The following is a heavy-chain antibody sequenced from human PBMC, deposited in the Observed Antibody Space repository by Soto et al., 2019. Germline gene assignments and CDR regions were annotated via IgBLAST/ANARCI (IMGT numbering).Heavy chain of an antibody. CDR2: IYYSGST. CDR1: GGSISSYY. J-gene: IGHJ6*02. Sequence: SETLSLTCTVSGGSISSYYWSWIRQPPGKGLEWIGYIYYSGSTNYNPSLKSRVTISVDTSKNQFSLKLSSVTAADTAVYYCARAPDYGMDVWGQGTTVTVSS. V-gene: IGHV4-59*01. CDR3: ARAPDYGMDV.